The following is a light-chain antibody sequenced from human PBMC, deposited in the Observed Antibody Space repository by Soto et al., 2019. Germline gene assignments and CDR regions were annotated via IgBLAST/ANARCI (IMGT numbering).Light chain of an antibody. J-gene: IGLJ3*02. Sequence: QSALTQPASVSGSPGQSITISCTGTSSDVGGHNYVSWYQQHPGKAPKLLIYEVRVRPSGVSIRFSGSKSANTASLTISGLQAEDEADYYCSSYTTTSTLRVFGGGTQLT. CDR3: SSYTTTSTLRV. CDR1: SSDVGGHNY. CDR2: EVR. V-gene: IGLV2-14*01.